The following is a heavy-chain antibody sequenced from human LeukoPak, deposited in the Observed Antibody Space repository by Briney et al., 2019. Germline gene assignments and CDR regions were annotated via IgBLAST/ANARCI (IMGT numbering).Heavy chain of an antibody. V-gene: IGHV3-21*01. J-gene: IGHJ4*02. D-gene: IGHD4-23*01. CDR1: GFTFSTYA. Sequence: PGGSLRLSCAASGFTFSTYAINWVRQAPGKGLEWVSSINSAGTSKKYADSLKGRFTISRDNAKNSLFLQLSSLRDEDTAVYYCARGRNAGGPYYDYWGQGTLVTVSS. CDR2: INSAGTSK. CDR3: ARGRNAGGPYYDY.